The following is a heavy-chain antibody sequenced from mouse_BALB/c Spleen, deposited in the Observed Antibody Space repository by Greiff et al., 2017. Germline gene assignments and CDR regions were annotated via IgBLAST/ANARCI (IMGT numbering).Heavy chain of an antibody. Sequence: DVQLVESGGGLVQPGGSRKLSCAASGFTFSSFGMHWVRQAPEKGLEWVAYISSGSSTIYYADTVKGRFTISRDNPKNTLFLQMTSLRSEDTAMYYCARPFITTATRAWFAYWGQGTLVTVSA. CDR2: ISSGSSTI. V-gene: IGHV5-17*02. CDR3: ARPFITTATRAWFAY. CDR1: GFTFSSFG. D-gene: IGHD1-2*01. J-gene: IGHJ3*01.